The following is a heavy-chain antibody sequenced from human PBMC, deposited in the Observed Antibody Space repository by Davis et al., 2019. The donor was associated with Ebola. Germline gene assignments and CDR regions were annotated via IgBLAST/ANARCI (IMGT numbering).Heavy chain of an antibody. Sequence: SETLSLTCTVSGGSISSGGYYWSWIRQHPGKGLEWIGYIYYSGSTYYNPSLKSRVTISVDTSKNQFSLKLSSVTAADTAVYYCARAPWPEDYMDVWGKGTTVTVSS. CDR1: GGSISSGGYY. CDR3: ARAPWPEDYMDV. CDR2: IYYSGST. V-gene: IGHV4-30-4*08. J-gene: IGHJ6*03.